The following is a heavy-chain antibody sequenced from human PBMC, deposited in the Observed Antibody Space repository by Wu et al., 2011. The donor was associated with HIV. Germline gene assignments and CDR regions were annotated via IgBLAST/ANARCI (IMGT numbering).Heavy chain of an antibody. CDR2: IIPIFGTT. CDR3: ARDLGPIVGATFRAWVISRWFSIS. J-gene: IGHJ3*01. D-gene: IGHD1-26*01. CDR1: GGTFSSNA. Sequence: QVQLVQSGAEVKKPGSSVKVSCKASGGTFSSNAINWVRQAPGQGLEWMGGIIPIFGTTNYAQKFQDRITIIADRSTITVSVELSSLRSEDTAIYYCARDLGPIVGATFRAWVISRWFSISWGQGDQWSPSLQ. V-gene: IGHV1-69*14.